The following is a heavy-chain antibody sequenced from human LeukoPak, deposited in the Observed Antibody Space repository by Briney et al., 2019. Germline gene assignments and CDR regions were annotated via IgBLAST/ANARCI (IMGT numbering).Heavy chain of an antibody. D-gene: IGHD6-19*01. J-gene: IGHJ4*02. CDR3: ARQFSAGRPYLFDY. Sequence: ASVKVSCKASGYTFTDYYMHWVRRAPGQGLEWMGWINPNSGVTNYVQKFQGRVTMTRDTSITTAYMEVTGLTSDDTAVFYCARQFSAGRPYLFDYWGQGTLVTVSS. CDR2: INPNSGVT. V-gene: IGHV1-2*02. CDR1: GYTFTDYY.